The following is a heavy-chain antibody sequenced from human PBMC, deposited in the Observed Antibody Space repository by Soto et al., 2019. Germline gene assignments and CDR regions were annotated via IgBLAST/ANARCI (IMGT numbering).Heavy chain of an antibody. CDR3: ARDRKLFGEFIPSYYYYYGMDV. J-gene: IGHJ6*02. V-gene: IGHV4-4*02. D-gene: IGHD3-10*02. Sequence: PSETLSLTCAVSGGSISSSNWWSWVRQPPGKGLEWIGEIYHSGSTNYNPSLKSRVTISVDKSKNQFSLKLSSVTAADTAVYYCARDRKLFGEFIPSYYYYYGMDVWGQGTTVTVSS. CDR1: GGSISSSNW. CDR2: IYHSGST.